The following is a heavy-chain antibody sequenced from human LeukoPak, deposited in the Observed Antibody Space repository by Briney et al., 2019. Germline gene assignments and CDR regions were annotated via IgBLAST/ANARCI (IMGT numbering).Heavy chain of an antibody. CDR2: IDKDGSEK. CDR3: ATYTQYFGAPGTDY. D-gene: IGHD3-10*01. Sequence: GGSLRLSCTVSRLPFRNYWMRWVRQAPGKGLEWVAAIDKDGSEKRYVDSVRGRFTISKDNAKNSVYLQMTSLGAEDTAVYYCATYTQYFGAPGTDYWGQGALVTVSS. J-gene: IGHJ4*02. V-gene: IGHV3-7*01. CDR1: RLPFRNYW.